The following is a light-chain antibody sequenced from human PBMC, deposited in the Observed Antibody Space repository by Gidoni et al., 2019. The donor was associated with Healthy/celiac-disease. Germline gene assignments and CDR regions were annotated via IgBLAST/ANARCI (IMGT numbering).Light chain of an antibody. V-gene: IGLV1-47*01. CDR1: SSNLGSNY. Sequence: QSVLTQPHSASGTPSQMVTNSCSGSSSNLGSNYVYWYQQLPGTAPKLPIYRNNQRPSGVPDRFSGSKSGTSASLAISGLRSEGEADYYCAAWDGSLSVFVVFGGGTKLTVL. CDR2: RNN. J-gene: IGLJ2*01. CDR3: AAWDGSLSVFVV.